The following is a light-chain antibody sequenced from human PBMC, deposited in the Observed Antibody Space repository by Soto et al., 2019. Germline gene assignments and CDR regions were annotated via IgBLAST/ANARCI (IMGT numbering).Light chain of an antibody. CDR3: QQYNTLSPYT. CDR1: QSVTTW. V-gene: IGKV1-5*03. Sequence: DIQMTQSPSTLSASVGDRVTITCRASQSVTTWLAWYQQKPGKAPKVLIYKASILESGVPSRFSGSGSGTEFTLTISSLQPDDFATHYCQQYNTLSPYTFGQGTMVEI. CDR2: KAS. J-gene: IGKJ2*01.